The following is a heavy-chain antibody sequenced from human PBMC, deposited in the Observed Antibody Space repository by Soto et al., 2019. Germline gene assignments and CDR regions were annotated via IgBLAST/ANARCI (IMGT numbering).Heavy chain of an antibody. CDR3: AGGAVVVVDYYWYGMDV. Sequence: QVQLVQSGAEVKKPGSSVKVSCKASGGTFSSYAISWVRQAPGQGLEWMGGIIPIFGTANYAQKFQGRVTITADESTSTAYMEMSSLRSEDTAVYYCAGGAVVVVDYYWYGMDVWGQGTTVTVSS. J-gene: IGHJ6*02. D-gene: IGHD2-15*01. V-gene: IGHV1-69*12. CDR2: IIPIFGTA. CDR1: GGTFSSYA.